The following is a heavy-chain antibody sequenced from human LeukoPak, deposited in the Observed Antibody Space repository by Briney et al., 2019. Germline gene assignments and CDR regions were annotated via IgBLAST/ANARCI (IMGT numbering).Heavy chain of an antibody. J-gene: IGHJ2*01. CDR3: ARDLRCGGDCYSTPDWYFDL. V-gene: IGHV1-69*04. CDR1: GGTFSSCA. D-gene: IGHD2-21*02. Sequence: GASVKVSCKASGGTFSSCAISWVRPAPGQGLGWMGRIIPVLGIANYAQKFQGRVTITADKSTSTAYMELSSLRSEDTALYYCARDLRCGGDCYSTPDWYFDLWGRGTLVTVSS. CDR2: IIPVLGIA.